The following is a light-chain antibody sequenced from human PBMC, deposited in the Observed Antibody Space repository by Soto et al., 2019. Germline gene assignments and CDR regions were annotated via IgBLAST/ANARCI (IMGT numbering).Light chain of an antibody. J-gene: IGLJ2*01. Sequence: QSVLTQPPSVPGAPGQRVTISCTGSSSNIGAGYDVHWYQQLPGTAPKLLIYGNSNRPSVVPDRFSGSKSGTSASLAITGLQAEDDADYYCQSYDSSPVVFGGGTKLTVL. CDR1: SSNIGAGYD. CDR2: GNS. V-gene: IGLV1-40*01. CDR3: QSYDSSPVV.